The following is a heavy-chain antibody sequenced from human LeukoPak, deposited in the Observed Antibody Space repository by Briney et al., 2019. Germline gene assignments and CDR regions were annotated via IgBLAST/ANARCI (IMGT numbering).Heavy chain of an antibody. Sequence: SETLSLTCPVSGGSISSSSYYWGWIRQPPGKGLEWIGSIYYSGSTYYNPSLKSRVTISVDTSKNPFSLKLSSVAAADTAVYYCARDQPPHYDILTGYYKEHNWFDPWGQGTLVTVSS. D-gene: IGHD3-9*01. CDR3: ARDQPPHYDILTGYYKEHNWFDP. J-gene: IGHJ5*02. V-gene: IGHV4-39*07. CDR1: GGSISSSSYY. CDR2: IYYSGST.